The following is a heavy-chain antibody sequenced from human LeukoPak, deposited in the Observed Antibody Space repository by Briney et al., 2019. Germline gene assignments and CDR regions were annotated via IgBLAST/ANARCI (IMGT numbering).Heavy chain of an antibody. CDR3: ARDRRPLYYYDSSGYYSFPDY. V-gene: IGHV3-64*01. CDR2: ST. D-gene: IGHD3-22*01. Sequence: STYYANSVKGRFTISRDNSKNTLYLQMGSLRAEDMAVYYCARDRRPLYYYDSSGYYSFPDYWGQGTLVTVSS. J-gene: IGHJ4*02.